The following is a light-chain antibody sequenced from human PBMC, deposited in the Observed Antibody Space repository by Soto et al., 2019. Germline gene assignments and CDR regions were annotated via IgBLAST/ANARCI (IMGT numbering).Light chain of an antibody. J-gene: IGKJ1*01. CDR1: QSISAW. Sequence: VGDSVNKNSRTSQSISAWLAWYQQKPGKAPRLLIYKASTLEIGVPSRFIGSGSGTEFALTIRCLQPDCAAIYYCQPSSYDAGTLGQGTKVDIK. CDR2: KAS. CDR3: QPSSYDAGT. V-gene: IGKV1-5*03.